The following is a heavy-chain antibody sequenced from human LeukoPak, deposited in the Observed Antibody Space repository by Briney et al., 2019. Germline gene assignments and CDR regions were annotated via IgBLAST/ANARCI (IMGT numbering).Heavy chain of an antibody. D-gene: IGHD2-2*01. Sequence: PGGSLRLSCAASGFTFSSYSMNWVRQAPGKGLEWVSSISSSSSYIYYADSVKGRFTISRDNAKNSLYLQMNSLRAEDTAVYYCARDYCSSTSCYLNYYYYMDVWGKGTTVTVSS. V-gene: IGHV3-21*01. CDR1: GFTFSSYS. CDR3: ARDYCSSTSCYLNYYYYMDV. CDR2: ISSSSSYI. J-gene: IGHJ6*03.